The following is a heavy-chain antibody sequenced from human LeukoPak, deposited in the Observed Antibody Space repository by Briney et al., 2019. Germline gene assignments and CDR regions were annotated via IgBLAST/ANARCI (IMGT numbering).Heavy chain of an antibody. D-gene: IGHD2-15*01. CDR3: ARSRCSGGSCYLYYFDY. V-gene: IGHV4-34*01. CDR1: GGSFSDYY. Sequence: SETLSLTCAVYGGSFSDYYWSWIRQPPGKGLEWIGEINHSGSTNYNPSLKSRVTISVDTSKNQFSLKLSSVTAADTAVHYCARSRCSGGSCYLYYFDYWGQGTLVTVSS. CDR2: INHSGST. J-gene: IGHJ4*02.